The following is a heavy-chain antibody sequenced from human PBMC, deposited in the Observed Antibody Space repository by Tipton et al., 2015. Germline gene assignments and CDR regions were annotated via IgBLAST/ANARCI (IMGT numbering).Heavy chain of an antibody. Sequence: VQLVQSGAEMKKPGESLKISCKASGYTFTNYWIGWVRQMPGKGLEWMGIIQPGDSQTRYSPSFQGQVTFSVDKSISTAYLQWSGLKASDTAMYYCARAIDYGDPRWFDPWGQGTLVTVSS. CDR2: IQPGDSQT. CDR3: ARAIDYGDPRWFDP. V-gene: IGHV5-51*01. CDR1: GYTFTNYW. J-gene: IGHJ5*02. D-gene: IGHD4-17*01.